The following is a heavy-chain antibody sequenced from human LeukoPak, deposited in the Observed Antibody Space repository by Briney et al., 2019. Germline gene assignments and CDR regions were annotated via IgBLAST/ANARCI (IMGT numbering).Heavy chain of an antibody. Sequence: SETLSLTCAVYGGSFSGYYWSWIRQPPGKGLEWIGEINHSGCTNYNPSLKSRVTISVDTSKNQFSLKLSSVTAADTAVYYCARWGSGWVGSYYYGMDVWGQGTTVTVSS. CDR1: GGSFSGYY. CDR3: ARWGSGWVGSYYYGMDV. D-gene: IGHD6-19*01. J-gene: IGHJ6*02. V-gene: IGHV4-34*01. CDR2: INHSGCT.